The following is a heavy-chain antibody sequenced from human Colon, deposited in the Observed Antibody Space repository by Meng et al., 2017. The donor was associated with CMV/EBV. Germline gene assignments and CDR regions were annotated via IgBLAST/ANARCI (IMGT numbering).Heavy chain of an antibody. CDR1: GFTFSNSD. CDR3: ARDRVYGMDV. CDR2: ISKDGSNK. J-gene: IGHJ6*02. Sequence: GESLKISCVASGFTFSNSDMHWVRQAPGKGLEWVAVISKDGSNKYYTDSAKGRFTLSRDNSQNMLYLQMDTLRVDDTAVYYCARDRVYGMDVWGQGTTVTVSS. V-gene: IGHV3-30-3*01.